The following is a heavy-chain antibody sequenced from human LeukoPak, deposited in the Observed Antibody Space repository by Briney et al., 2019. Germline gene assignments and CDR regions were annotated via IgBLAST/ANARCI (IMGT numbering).Heavy chain of an antibody. J-gene: IGHJ6*03. D-gene: IGHD7-27*01. CDR3: ARDLTDHYYYYMDV. CDR1: GGSISSYY. CDR2: IYTSGST. V-gene: IGHV4-4*07. Sequence: TSETLSLTCTVSGGSISSYYWSWIRQPAGKGLEWIGRIYTSGSTNYNPSLKSRVTMSVDTSKNQFSLKLSSVTAADTAVCYCARDLTDHYYYYMDVWGKGTTVTVSS.